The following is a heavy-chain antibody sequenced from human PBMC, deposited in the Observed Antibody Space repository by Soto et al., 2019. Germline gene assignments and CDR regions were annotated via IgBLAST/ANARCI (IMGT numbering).Heavy chain of an antibody. CDR2: INHSVNT. CDR1: GDSFNDYF. V-gene: IGHV4-34*01. Sequence: XATLSLTCVVNGDSFNDYFWTWIRQSPGKGLEWIGEINHSVNTNYSPSLKSRVSMSVDASNSHFSLRLTSVTAADTAVYYCARGLVYYYDRGGYYGYHYYGVDVWGQGTTVTVSS. J-gene: IGHJ6*02. D-gene: IGHD3-22*01. CDR3: ARGLVYYYDRGGYYGYHYYGVDV.